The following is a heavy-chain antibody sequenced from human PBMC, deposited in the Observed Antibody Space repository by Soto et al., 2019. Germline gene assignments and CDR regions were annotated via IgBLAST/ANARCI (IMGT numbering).Heavy chain of an antibody. Sequence: ASVKVSCKASGYTFTGYYMHWVRQAPGQGLEWMGWINPNSGGTNYAQEFQGRVTMTRDTSISTAYMELSRLRSDDTAVYYCAREPRYNWFDPWGQGTLVTVSS. CDR2: INPNSGGT. V-gene: IGHV1-2*02. CDR3: AREPRYNWFDP. J-gene: IGHJ5*02. CDR1: GYTFTGYY.